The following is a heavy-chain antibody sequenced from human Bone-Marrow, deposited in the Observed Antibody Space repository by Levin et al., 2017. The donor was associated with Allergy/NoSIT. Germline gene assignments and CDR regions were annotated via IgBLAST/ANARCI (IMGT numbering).Heavy chain of an antibody. D-gene: IGHD3-22*01. V-gene: IGHV3-23*01. Sequence: GESLKISCAASGFTFSSYAMSWVRQAPGKGLEWVSAISGSGGSTYYADSVKGRFTISRDNSKNTLYLQMNSLRAEDTAVYYCAKDRPSRYYYDSSGYILASFDYWGQGTLVTVSS. J-gene: IGHJ4*02. CDR1: GFTFSSYA. CDR2: ISGSGGST. CDR3: AKDRPSRYYYDSSGYILASFDY.